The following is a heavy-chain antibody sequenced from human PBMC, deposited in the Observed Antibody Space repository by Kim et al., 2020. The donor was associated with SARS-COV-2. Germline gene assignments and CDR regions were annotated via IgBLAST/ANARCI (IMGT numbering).Heavy chain of an antibody. Sequence: TLSLTCTVSGGSISSGSYYWSWIRQPAGKGLEWIGRIYTSGSTNYNPSLKSRVTISVDRSKNQFSLKLSSVTAADTAVYDCASNQRGYSYVYEHYWGQGNLVPVSS. D-gene: IGHD5-18*01. V-gene: IGHV4-61*02. CDR1: GGSISSGSYY. J-gene: IGHJ4*02. CDR3: ASNQRGYSYVYEHY. CDR2: IYTSGST.